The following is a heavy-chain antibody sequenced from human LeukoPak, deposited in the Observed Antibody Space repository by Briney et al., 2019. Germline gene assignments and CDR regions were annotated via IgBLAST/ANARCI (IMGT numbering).Heavy chain of an antibody. J-gene: IGHJ4*02. CDR2: IYYSGST. CDR1: GGSISSYY. CDR3: ARESDYSNNVDY. Sequence: SETLSLTCTVSGGSISSYYWSWIRQPPGKGLEWIGYIYYSGSTNYNPSLKSRVTISVDTSKNQFSLKLSSVTAADTALYYCARESDYSNNVDYWGQGTPVTVSS. D-gene: IGHD4-11*01. V-gene: IGHV4-59*12.